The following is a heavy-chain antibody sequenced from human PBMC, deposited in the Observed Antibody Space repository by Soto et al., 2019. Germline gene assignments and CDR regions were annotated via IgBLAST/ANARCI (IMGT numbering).Heavy chain of an antibody. CDR3: ATEYCSSTSCYTVYFQH. J-gene: IGHJ1*01. Sequence: ASVKVSCKASGYTFTSYGISWVRQAPGQGLEWMGWISAYNGNTNYAQKLQGRVTMTTDTSTGTAYMELRSLRSEDTAVYYCATEYCSSTSCYTVYFQHWGQGTLVTVSS. D-gene: IGHD2-2*02. V-gene: IGHV1-18*01. CDR2: ISAYNGNT. CDR1: GYTFTSYG.